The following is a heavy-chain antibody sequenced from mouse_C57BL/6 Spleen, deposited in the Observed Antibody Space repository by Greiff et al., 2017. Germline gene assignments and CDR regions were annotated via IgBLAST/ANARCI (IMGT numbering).Heavy chain of an antibody. CDR2: INPNNGGT. D-gene: IGHD2-5*01. CDR3: AKDKDSNYRYFDV. J-gene: IGHJ1*03. Sequence: EVQLQQSGPELVKPGASVKISCKASGYTFTDYYMNWVKQSHGKSLEWIVDINPNNGGTSYNQKFKGKATLTVDKSSSTAYMELRSLTSEDSSVFYGAKDKDSNYRYFDVWGTGTTVTVSS. CDR1: GYTFTDYY. V-gene: IGHV1-26*01.